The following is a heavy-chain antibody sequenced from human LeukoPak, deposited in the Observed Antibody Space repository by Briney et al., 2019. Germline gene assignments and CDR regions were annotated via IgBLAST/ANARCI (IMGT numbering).Heavy chain of an antibody. D-gene: IGHD6-13*01. J-gene: IGHJ4*02. V-gene: IGHV3-30*02. Sequence: GGSLRLSCAASGFTFSSYGMHWVRQAPGKGLEWVAFIRYDGSNKYYADSVKGRFTISRDNSKNTLYLQINSLRAEDTAVYYCAKDSRYSSSWKYFDYWGQGTLVTVSS. CDR2: IRYDGSNK. CDR1: GFTFSSYG. CDR3: AKDSRYSSSWKYFDY.